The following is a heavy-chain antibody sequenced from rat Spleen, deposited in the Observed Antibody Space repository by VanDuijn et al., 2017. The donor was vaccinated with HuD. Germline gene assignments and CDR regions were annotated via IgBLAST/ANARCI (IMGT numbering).Heavy chain of an antibody. Sequence: QVQLKESGPGLVQPSQTLSLTCTVSEFSLTSYNVHWVRQPPGKGLEWMGRMRFNGDTSYNSALKSRLSISRDTSKNQVFLKMNSLQSEDTTTYYCAREDSGLDYWGQGVMVTVSS. CDR1: EFSLTSYN. CDR3: AREDSGLDY. V-gene: IGHV2-63*01. J-gene: IGHJ2*01. CDR2: MRFNGDT. D-gene: IGHD4-3*01.